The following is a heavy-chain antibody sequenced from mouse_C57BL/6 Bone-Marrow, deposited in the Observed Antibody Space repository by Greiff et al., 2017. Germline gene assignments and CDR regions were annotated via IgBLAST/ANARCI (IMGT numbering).Heavy chain of an antibody. CDR3: ARSSTFFYYFDY. CDR1: GFTFNTYP. D-gene: IGHD5-1*01. V-gene: IGHV1-47*01. J-gene: IGHJ2*01. CDR2: FHPYNDDT. Sequence: QVQLKESGAELVKPGASVKMSCTASGFTFNTYPIEWVKQNHGKSLEWIGNFHPYNDDTKYNEKFKGKATFTVEKSSNTVYLELNRLTSDDAAIYYCARSSTFFYYFDYWGQGTTLTVSS.